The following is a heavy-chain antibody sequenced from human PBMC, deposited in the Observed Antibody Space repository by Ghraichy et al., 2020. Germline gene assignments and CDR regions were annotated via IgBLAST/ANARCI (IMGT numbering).Heavy chain of an antibody. CDR1: GFTFSSYW. V-gene: IGHV3-74*01. J-gene: IGHJ4*02. D-gene: IGHD1-14*01. CDR2: INNDGSSA. CDR3: ARGGDGNFDY. Sequence: WGSLRLSCAASGFTFSSYWMHWVRQGPGKGLVWVSRINNDGSSATYADSVEGRFTISRDNAKNTLYLQVSSLRVEDTAMYYCARGGDGNFDYWGQGTLVTVSS.